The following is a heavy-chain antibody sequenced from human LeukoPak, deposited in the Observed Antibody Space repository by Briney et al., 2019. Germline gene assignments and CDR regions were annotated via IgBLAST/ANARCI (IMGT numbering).Heavy chain of an antibody. J-gene: IGHJ4*02. V-gene: IGHV3-30*09. CDR2: ISYDGSNK. D-gene: IGHD4-17*01. CDR1: GFTFSSYA. Sequence: GGSLRLSCAASGFTFSSYAMHWVRQAPGKGLEWVAVISYDGSNKYYADSVRGRFAISRDNSKNTLYLQMNSLRAEDTAVYYCARVLGDYGDYVVDYWGQGTLVTVSS. CDR3: ARVLGDYGDYVVDY.